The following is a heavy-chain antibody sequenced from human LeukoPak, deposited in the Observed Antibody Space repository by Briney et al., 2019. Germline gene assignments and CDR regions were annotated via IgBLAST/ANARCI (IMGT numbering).Heavy chain of an antibody. CDR3: ARSTTVPGSIDY. CDR1: GGSISSHY. V-gene: IGHV4-59*11. Sequence: SETLSLTCTVSGGSISSHYWSWIRQPPGKGLEWIGYIYYSGSTNYNPSLKSRVTISVDTSKNQFSLKLSSVTAADTAVYYCARSTTVPGSIDYWGQGTLVTVSS. D-gene: IGHD4-17*01. CDR2: IYYSGST. J-gene: IGHJ4*02.